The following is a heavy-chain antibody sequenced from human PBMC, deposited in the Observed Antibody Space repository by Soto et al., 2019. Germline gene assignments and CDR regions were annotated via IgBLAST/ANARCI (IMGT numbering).Heavy chain of an antibody. CDR3: ARDLGGLRDPFDI. CDR2: IYYGVST. D-gene: IGHD5-12*01. Sequence: QVQLQESGPGLVKPSQTLSLTCTVSGYSISSGGYYWSWIRQHPGQGLEWIGFIYYGVSTYYNPSLNSRVSISVDTSKNQFSLRLTSVTAADTAVYYCARDLGGLRDPFDIWGQGTVVSVSS. CDR1: GYSISSGGYY. J-gene: IGHJ3*02. V-gene: IGHV4-31*03.